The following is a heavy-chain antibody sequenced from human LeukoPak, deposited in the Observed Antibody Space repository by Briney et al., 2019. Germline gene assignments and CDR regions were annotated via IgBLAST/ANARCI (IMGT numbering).Heavy chain of an antibody. V-gene: IGHV1-69*06. D-gene: IGHD3-3*01. CDR1: GGTFSNSG. CDR2: IIPVFGTP. Sequence: PVKVSCKTSGGTFSNSGISWVRLAPGQGPEWMGGIIPVFGTPNYAQKFQGRLTITADRSTTTAYMELSSLTSDDTAVYYCARERLARFPYFDYWGQGTLVAVSS. J-gene: IGHJ4*02. CDR3: ARERLARFPYFDY.